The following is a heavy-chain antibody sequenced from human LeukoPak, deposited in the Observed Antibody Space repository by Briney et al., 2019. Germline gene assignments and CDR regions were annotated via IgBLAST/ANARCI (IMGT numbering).Heavy chain of an antibody. J-gene: IGHJ4*02. V-gene: IGHV4-34*01. CDR3: ARGKSPGY. Sequence: PSETLSLTCAVYGGSFSGYYRNWIRQPPGKGLEWIGEIDHSGSTNYNPSLKSRVTISADTSKNQFSLKLSSVTAADTAVYYCARGKSPGYWGQGTLVTVSS. CDR2: IDHSGST. CDR1: GGSFSGYY.